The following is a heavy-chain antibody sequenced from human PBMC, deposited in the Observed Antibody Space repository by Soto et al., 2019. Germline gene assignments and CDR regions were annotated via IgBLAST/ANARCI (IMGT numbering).Heavy chain of an antibody. D-gene: IGHD3-3*01. J-gene: IGHJ6*02. Sequence: DVQLVESGGGLVQPGGSLRLSCAASGFTFSGYEINWVRQAPGKGLEWISYISGSGTTIYYADSVKGRFTISRDNAKKSLYLQMNSLRAEDTAVYYCAREVTVFGVIIPTPMDVWGQGTTVTVSS. V-gene: IGHV3-48*03. CDR1: GFTFSGYE. CDR2: ISGSGTTI. CDR3: AREVTVFGVIIPTPMDV.